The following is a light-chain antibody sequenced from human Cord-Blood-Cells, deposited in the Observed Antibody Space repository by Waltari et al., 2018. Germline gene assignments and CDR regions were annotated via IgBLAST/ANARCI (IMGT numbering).Light chain of an antibody. CDR3: CSYAGSSTFV. V-gene: IGLV2-23*03. J-gene: IGLJ1*01. CDR2: EGS. Sequence: QSALTQPASVSWSPGQSITISCTGTTSDVGSYNLFSWYQQPPGKAPKLMIYEGSKRPSGVSNRFSGSKSGNTASLTISGLQAEDEADYYCCSYAGSSTFVFGTGTKVTVL. CDR1: TSDVGSYNL.